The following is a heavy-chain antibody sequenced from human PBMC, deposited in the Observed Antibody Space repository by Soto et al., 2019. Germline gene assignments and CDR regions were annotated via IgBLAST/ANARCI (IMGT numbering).Heavy chain of an antibody. Sequence: GGSLRLSCAASGFTFSSYGMHWVRQAPGKGLEWVAVIWYDGSNKYYADSVKGRFTISRDNSKNTLYLQMNSLRAEDTAVYYCARDRNLHKILTGSSLYYMDVWGKGTTVTVSS. J-gene: IGHJ6*03. V-gene: IGHV3-33*01. CDR1: GFTFSSYG. CDR2: IWYDGSNK. CDR3: ARDRNLHKILTGSSLYYMDV. D-gene: IGHD3-9*01.